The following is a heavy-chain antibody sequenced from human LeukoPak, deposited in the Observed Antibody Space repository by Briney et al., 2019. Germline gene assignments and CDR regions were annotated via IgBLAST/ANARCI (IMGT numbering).Heavy chain of an antibody. V-gene: IGHV1-2*02. CDR2: INPNSGGT. D-gene: IGHD3-22*01. CDR1: GYTFTGYY. CDR3: ARDRGNVSSGYSLKGGFDY. J-gene: IGHJ4*02. Sequence: GASVKLSCTASGYTFTGYYMHWVRQAPGQGLEWMGSINPNSGGTNYAHTLQGRVTITRDTSISTAYMELSRLRADDTAVYYCARDRGNVSSGYSLKGGFDYWGQAAMVSVCS.